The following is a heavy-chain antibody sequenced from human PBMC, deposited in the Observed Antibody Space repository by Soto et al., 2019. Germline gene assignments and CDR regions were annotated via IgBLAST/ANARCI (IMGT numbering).Heavy chain of an antibody. V-gene: IGHV1-69*13. CDR1: GGTFSSYA. CDR2: IIPIFGTA. D-gene: IGHD5-18*01. J-gene: IGHJ4*02. Sequence: SVKVSCKASGGTFSSYAISWLRQAPGQGLEWMGGIIPIFGTANYAQKFQGRVTITADESTSTAYMELSSLRSEDTAVYYCARVARGYSYGYRFDYWGQGTLVTVSS. CDR3: ARVARGYSYGYRFDY.